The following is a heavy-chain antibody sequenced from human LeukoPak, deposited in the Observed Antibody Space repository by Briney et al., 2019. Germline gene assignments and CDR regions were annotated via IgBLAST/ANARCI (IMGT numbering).Heavy chain of an antibody. J-gene: IGHJ4*02. V-gene: IGHV3-74*01. CDR3: ARDQYYGSGTYYNSSKGYFDY. CDR2: INSDGSST. CDR1: GFTFSSYW. Sequence: GGSLRLSCAASGFTFSSYWMHWVRQAPGKGLVWVSRINSDGSSTSYADSVKGRFTISRDNAKNSLYLQMNSLRAEDTAVYYCARDQYYGSGTYYNSSKGYFDYWGQGTLVTVSS. D-gene: IGHD3-10*01.